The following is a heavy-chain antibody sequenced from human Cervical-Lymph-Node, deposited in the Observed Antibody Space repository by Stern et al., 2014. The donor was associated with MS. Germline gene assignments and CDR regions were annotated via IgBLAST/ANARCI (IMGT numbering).Heavy chain of an antibody. Sequence: QVQLGQSGAEVKKPGSSVKVSCKASGGTFSSYAISWVRQAPGQGLEWMGGIIPIFGTANYAQKFQGRVTITADESTSTAYMELSSLRSEDTAVYYCSLRVTMIVAAAIDYWGQGTLVTVSS. CDR3: SLRVTMIVAAAIDY. V-gene: IGHV1-69*01. CDR2: IIPIFGTA. CDR1: GGTFSSYA. D-gene: IGHD3-22*01. J-gene: IGHJ4*02.